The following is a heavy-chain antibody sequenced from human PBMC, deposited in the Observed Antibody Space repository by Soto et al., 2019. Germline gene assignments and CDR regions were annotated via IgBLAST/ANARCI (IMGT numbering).Heavy chain of an antibody. Sequence: QVQLVESGGGLVKPGGSLRLFCAASGFTFSDYYMSWIRQAPGKGLEWVSYISSSGSTIYYADSVKGRFTISRDNAKNTLYLQMNSLRDEDTAVYYCARGRAKGYYDSSGYYLPYWGQGSLVTVSS. CDR3: ARGRAKGYYDSSGYYLPY. CDR2: ISSSGSTI. CDR1: GFTFSDYY. V-gene: IGHV3-11*01. D-gene: IGHD3-22*01. J-gene: IGHJ4*02.